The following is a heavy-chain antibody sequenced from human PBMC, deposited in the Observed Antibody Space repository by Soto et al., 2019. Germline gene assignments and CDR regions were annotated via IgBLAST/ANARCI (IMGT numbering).Heavy chain of an antibody. Sequence: SETLSLTCAVSGGSFSGYYWGLVRQPPGKGLEWVGEINYSGSTNYNPSLKRRVTISVDTYKNQVSLKVTSVTAADTAMYYCARRNPFYALDVWGQGTTFTVSS. V-gene: IGHV4-34*01. CDR1: GGSFSGYY. CDR2: INYSGST. CDR3: ARRNPFYALDV. J-gene: IGHJ6*02.